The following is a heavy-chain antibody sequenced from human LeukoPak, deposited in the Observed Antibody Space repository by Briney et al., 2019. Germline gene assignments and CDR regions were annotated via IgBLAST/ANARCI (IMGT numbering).Heavy chain of an antibody. CDR2: ISSSSSYI. J-gene: IGHJ4*02. D-gene: IGHD3-22*01. CDR1: GFTFSSYS. Sequence: GGSLRLSCAASGFTFSSYSMNWVRQAPGKGLEWVSSISSSSSYIKYADSVKGRFTISRDNAKNSLYLQMNSLRAEDTAVYYCSVNMGSDYRFDYWGQGTLVTVSS. CDR3: SVNMGSDYRFDY. V-gene: IGHV3-21*01.